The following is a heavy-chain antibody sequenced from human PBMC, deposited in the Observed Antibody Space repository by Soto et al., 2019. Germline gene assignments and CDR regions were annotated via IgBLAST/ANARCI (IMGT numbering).Heavy chain of an antibody. Sequence: QVQLQESGPGLVKPSETLSLTCTVSGGSISSYYWSWIRQSPGKGLEWIGYIYYSGSTKYNPSLKSRATXSXDXXKNQFSLKRGSVTAADTAVYYCARGRGDTAMAWYYWGQGTLVTVSS. CDR3: ARGRGDTAMAWYY. D-gene: IGHD5-18*01. CDR1: GGSISSYY. V-gene: IGHV4-59*01. J-gene: IGHJ4*02. CDR2: IYYSGST.